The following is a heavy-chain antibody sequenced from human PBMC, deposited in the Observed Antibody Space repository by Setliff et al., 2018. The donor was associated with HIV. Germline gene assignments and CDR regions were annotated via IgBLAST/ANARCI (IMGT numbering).Heavy chain of an antibody. Sequence: GASVQVSCKASEDTFNSYTIHWVRQTPGQGLEWMGRTIPVLSMSNFALKFQGRGSIFADKSTSTAYLGLNGLTSEDTAIYYCATSSGSGVAPFDNWGQGTLVTVSS. CDR2: TIPVLSMS. CDR1: EDTFNSYT. D-gene: IGHD3-10*01. V-gene: IGHV1-69*02. J-gene: IGHJ4*02. CDR3: ATSSGSGVAPFDN.